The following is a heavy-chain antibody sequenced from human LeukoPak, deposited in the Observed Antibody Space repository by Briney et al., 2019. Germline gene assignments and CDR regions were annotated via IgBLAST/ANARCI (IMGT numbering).Heavy chain of an antibody. CDR1: GYTFTSYY. J-gene: IGHJ3*02. CDR3: ARASTITNAFDI. Sequence: ASVKVSCKASGYTFTSYYMHWVRQAPGQGLEWMGIINPSGGSTSYAQKFQGRVTMTRDASTSTVYMELSSLRSEDTAVYYCARASTITNAFDIWGQGTMVTVSS. D-gene: IGHD1-14*01. CDR2: INPSGGST. V-gene: IGHV1-46*01.